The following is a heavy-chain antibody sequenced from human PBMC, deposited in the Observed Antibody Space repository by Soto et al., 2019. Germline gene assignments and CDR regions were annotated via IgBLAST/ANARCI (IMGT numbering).Heavy chain of an antibody. V-gene: IGHV3-7*01. D-gene: IGHD3-3*01. J-gene: IGHJ4*02. CDR1: GFTFSSYW. CDR2: IKQDGSEK. CDR3: VRDFVYADY. Sequence: EVQLVQSGGGLVQPGGSLRLSCAASGFTFSSYWMSWVRQPPGKGLEWVAYIKQDGSEKFHVDSVKGRFTISRDNAKNSLYLQMNSLRADDTAVYYCVRDFVYADYWGQGALVTVSS.